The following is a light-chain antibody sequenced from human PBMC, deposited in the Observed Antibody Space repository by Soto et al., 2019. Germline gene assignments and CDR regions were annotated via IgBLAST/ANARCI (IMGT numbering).Light chain of an antibody. J-gene: IGKJ3*01. CDR3: QHYGGSFI. V-gene: IGKV1-5*03. CDR2: KAS. Sequence: DIQMTQSPSTLSGSVGDRVTITCRASQTISSWLAWYQQKPGKAPKLLIYKASTLKSGVPSRFSGSGSGTDFTLSISRLEPEDFAVYYCQHYGGSFIFGPGTKVDIK. CDR1: QTISSW.